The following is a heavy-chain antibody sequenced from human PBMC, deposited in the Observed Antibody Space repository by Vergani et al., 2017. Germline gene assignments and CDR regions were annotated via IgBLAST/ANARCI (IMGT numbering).Heavy chain of an antibody. V-gene: IGHV3-23*01. CDR1: GFTFSSYA. CDR3: AKWPGDFWSGYYNDY. CDR2: ISGSGGST. Sequence: EVQLLESGGGLVQPGGSLRLSCAASGFTFSSYAMSWVRQAPGKGLEWVSAISGSGGSTYYADSVKGRFTISRDNSKNTLYLQMNSLRAEVTAVYYCAKWPGDFWSGYYNDYWGQGTLVTVSS. J-gene: IGHJ4*02. D-gene: IGHD3-3*01.